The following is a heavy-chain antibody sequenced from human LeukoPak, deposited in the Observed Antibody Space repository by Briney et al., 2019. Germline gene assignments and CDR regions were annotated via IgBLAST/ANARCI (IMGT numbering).Heavy chain of an antibody. D-gene: IGHD6-13*01. Sequence: GGSRRLSCAASGFTFSSYAMHWVRQAPGKGLEWVAVIPFDGSNKYYAASVRGRFTISRDNSERMLYLQMNSLRVDDTALYYCAKDSIGGSSRYTDFDYWGQGTLVTVSS. CDR2: IPFDGSNK. CDR1: GFTFSSYA. CDR3: AKDSIGGSSRYTDFDY. V-gene: IGHV3-30*18. J-gene: IGHJ4*02.